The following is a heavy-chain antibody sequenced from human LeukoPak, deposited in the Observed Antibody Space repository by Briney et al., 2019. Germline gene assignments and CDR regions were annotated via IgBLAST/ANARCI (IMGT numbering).Heavy chain of an antibody. Sequence: GGSLRLSCAVSGFTFSSYRMNWVRQAPGKGLEWVSSITSSGSYIYYADSLRGRFTISRDNAKNSLYLQMNSLRAEDTAVYYCARGGSYYSFDPWGQGTLVTVSS. V-gene: IGHV3-21*01. D-gene: IGHD1-26*01. CDR3: ARGGSYYSFDP. J-gene: IGHJ5*02. CDR1: GFTFSSYR. CDR2: ITSSGSYI.